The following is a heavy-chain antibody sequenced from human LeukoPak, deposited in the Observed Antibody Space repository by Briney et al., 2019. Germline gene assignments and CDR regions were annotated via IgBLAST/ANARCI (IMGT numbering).Heavy chain of an antibody. Sequence: SETLSLTCTVSGGSISSSFNYWGWIRQPPGKGLEWIGSIYYSGSTYYNPSLKSRATISVDTSKNQFSLKLRSVTAADTAVYYCARPSRSGWSVDAWGQGTLVTVSS. D-gene: IGHD6-13*01. V-gene: IGHV4-39*01. CDR2: IYYSGST. J-gene: IGHJ5*02. CDR3: ARPSRSGWSVDA. CDR1: GGSISSSFNY.